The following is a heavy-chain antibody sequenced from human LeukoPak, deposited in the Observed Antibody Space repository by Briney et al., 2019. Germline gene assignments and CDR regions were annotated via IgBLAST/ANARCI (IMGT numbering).Heavy chain of an antibody. V-gene: IGHV1-2*02. CDR1: GYTFTGYH. CDR2: INPNSGGT. J-gene: IGHJ5*02. D-gene: IGHD3-22*01. Sequence: GASVKVSCKASGYTFTGYHMHWVRQAPGQGLEWMGWINPNSGGTNYAQKSQGRITMTRDTSISTAYMELSRLRSDDTAVYYCARVRYYDSSGYYSWFDPWGQGTLVTVSS. CDR3: ARVRYYDSSGYYSWFDP.